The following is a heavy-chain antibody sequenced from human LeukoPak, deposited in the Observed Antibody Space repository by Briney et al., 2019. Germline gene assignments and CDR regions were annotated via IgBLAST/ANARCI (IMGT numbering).Heavy chain of an antibody. D-gene: IGHD2-15*01. J-gene: IGHJ4*02. CDR2: ISSSSSYI. CDR3: ARGLGGYVDY. V-gene: IGHV3-21*01. CDR1: GFTFSSYS. Sequence: GGSLRLSCAASGFTFSSYSMNWVRQAPGKGLEWVSSISSSSSYIYYADSVKGRFTISRDNAKKSLYLQMNSLRAEDTAVYYCARGLGGYVDYWGQGTLVTVSS.